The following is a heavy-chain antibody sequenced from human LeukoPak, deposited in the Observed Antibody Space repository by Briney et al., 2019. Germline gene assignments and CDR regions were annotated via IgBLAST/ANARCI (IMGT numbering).Heavy chain of an antibody. J-gene: IGHJ4*02. CDR2: IYPGDSDT. V-gene: IGHV5-51*01. CDR3: ARLGVDHFGVVILFDY. Sequence: GESLKISCKGSGYSFTSYWIGWVRPMPGKGLEWKGIIYPGDSDTRYSPSFQGQVTISADKAISTAYLQWSSLKASDTAMYYCARLGVDHFGVVILFDYWGQGTLVTVSS. D-gene: IGHD3-3*01. CDR1: GYSFTSYW.